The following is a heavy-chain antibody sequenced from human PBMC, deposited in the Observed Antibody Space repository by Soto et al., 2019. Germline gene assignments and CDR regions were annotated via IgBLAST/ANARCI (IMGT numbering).Heavy chain of an antibody. CDR1: GVSISSSTYF. D-gene: IGHD4-17*01. CDR2: IYYGGST. CDR3: ARHIGDYGGHWFDP. J-gene: IGHJ5*02. Sequence: QLQLQESGPGLVQPLETLSLTCSVSGVSISSSTYFWGWIRQPPGKVLEWLGTIYYGGSTYYNPSLRHRVSTSVHTSKNPPSPKRPSVTGADPALYFCARHIGDYGGHWFDPWGQGTLVTVSS. V-gene: IGHV4-39*01.